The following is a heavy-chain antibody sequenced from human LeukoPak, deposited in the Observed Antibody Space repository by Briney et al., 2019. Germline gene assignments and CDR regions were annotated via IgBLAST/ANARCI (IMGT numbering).Heavy chain of an antibody. CDR3: AASLWFGIYPDY. J-gene: IGHJ4*02. CDR2: FNHNWGA. V-gene: IGHV4-39*07. D-gene: IGHD3-10*01. Sequence: PSETLSLTCTVSGASISGSRYYWTWFRQPPGKGLEWIGEFNHNWGAKYNPSLKSRVTISVDTSKNHLSLSLNSVTAADTAVYYCAASLWFGIYPDYWGQGSLVTVSS. CDR1: GASISGSRYY.